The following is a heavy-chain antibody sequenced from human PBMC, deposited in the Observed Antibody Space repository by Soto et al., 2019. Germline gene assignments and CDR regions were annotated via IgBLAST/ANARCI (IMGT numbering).Heavy chain of an antibody. CDR2: IYHSGST. J-gene: IGHJ4*02. D-gene: IGHD2-21*02. CDR1: GGSINSGDYS. Sequence: SETLSLTCAVAGGSINSGDYSWSWIRQPPGKGLEWIGYIYHSGSTYYKSSLKSRVTISVDRSKNQFSLKLSFVTAADTAVYYCARVRDCGGDCYYFDYWGQGTLVTVSS. V-gene: IGHV4-30-2*01. CDR3: ARVRDCGGDCYYFDY.